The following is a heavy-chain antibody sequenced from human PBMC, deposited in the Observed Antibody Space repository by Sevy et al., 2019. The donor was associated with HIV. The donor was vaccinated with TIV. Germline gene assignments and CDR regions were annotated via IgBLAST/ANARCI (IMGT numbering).Heavy chain of an antibody. CDR2: IHYSGST. CDR3: ARGRSAVATYYTWSTVAGYYFDY. V-gene: IGHV4-31*03. CDR1: GDSISSGANY. Sequence: SETLSLTCTVSGDSISSGANYWGWIRQHPVKGLEWIGYIHYSGSTYDNPSLKSRITISVDTSKNQFSLKLRSVTAADTAVYYCARGRSAVATYYTWSTVAGYYFDYWGQGTLVTV. D-gene: IGHD6-19*01. J-gene: IGHJ4*02.